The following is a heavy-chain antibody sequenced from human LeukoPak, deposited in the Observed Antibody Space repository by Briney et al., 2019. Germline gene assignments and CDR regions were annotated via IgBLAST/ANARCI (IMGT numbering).Heavy chain of an antibody. Sequence: PGGSLRLSCAAPGFTFSNYSMNWVRQAPGKGLEWVSYISSSSSTIYYADSVEGRFTISRDNAKNSLYLQMNSLRAEDTAVYYCASGPPSLYYYYYYMDVWGKGTTVTVSS. V-gene: IGHV3-48*01. D-gene: IGHD1-14*01. CDR3: ASGPPSLYYYYYYMDV. CDR2: ISSSSSTI. CDR1: GFTFSNYS. J-gene: IGHJ6*03.